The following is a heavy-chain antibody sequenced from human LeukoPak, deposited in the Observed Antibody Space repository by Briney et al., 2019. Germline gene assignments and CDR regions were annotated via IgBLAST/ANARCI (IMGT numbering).Heavy chain of an antibody. CDR3: ARAAVDTAMADAFDI. J-gene: IGHJ3*02. CDR1: GFTFDDYG. D-gene: IGHD5-18*01. V-gene: IGHV3-20*01. CDR2: INWNGGRI. Sequence: GGSLRLSCAASGFTFDDYGMSWVRQAPGKGLEWVSGINWNGGRIGYADSVKGRFTISRDNAKNSLYLQMNTLRAEDTALYHCARAAVDTAMADAFDIWGQGTMVTVSS.